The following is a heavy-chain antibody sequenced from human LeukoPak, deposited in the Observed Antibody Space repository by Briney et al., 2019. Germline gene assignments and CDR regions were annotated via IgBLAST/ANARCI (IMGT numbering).Heavy chain of an antibody. V-gene: IGHV3-48*01. Sequence: GGSLRLSCVASGFTFSTYSMNWVRQAPGQGLEWISYISSGSGTIHYADSVKGRFTISRDNDKNSLYLQMNSLRAEDTAVYYCARDPAGAGIYYDYWGQGTLVTVSS. CDR3: ARDPAGAGIYYDY. CDR2: ISSGSGTI. CDR1: GFTFSTYS. D-gene: IGHD6-19*01. J-gene: IGHJ4*02.